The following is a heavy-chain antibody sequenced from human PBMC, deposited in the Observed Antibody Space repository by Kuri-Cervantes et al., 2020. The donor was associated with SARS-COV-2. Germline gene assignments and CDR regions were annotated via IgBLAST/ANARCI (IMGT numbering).Heavy chain of an antibody. CDR2: ISSSSSYV. Sequence: GGSLRLSCAASGFTFSSYSMNWVRQAPGKGLEWVSSISSSSSYVYYADSVKGRFTISRDNSRNTLYLQVNSLRAEDTAVYYCARDHDFWSGPNLAYWGQGTLVTVSS. D-gene: IGHD3-3*01. V-gene: IGHV3-21*01. J-gene: IGHJ4*02. CDR3: ARDHDFWSGPNLAY. CDR1: GFTFSSYS.